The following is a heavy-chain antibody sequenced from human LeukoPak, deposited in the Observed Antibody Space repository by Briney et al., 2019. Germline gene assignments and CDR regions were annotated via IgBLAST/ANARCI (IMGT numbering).Heavy chain of an antibody. Sequence: SETLSLTCVVSGASISSGGYSWSWIRQPPGKGLEWIGCIYHSGGTHYNPSLKSRVTMSVDMSKNQISLNLNSVTAADTAVYYCARDIWGSSTWGPGTLVTVPS. D-gene: IGHD3-16*01. J-gene: IGHJ5*02. CDR3: ARDIWGSST. CDR2: IYHSGGT. V-gene: IGHV4-30-2*01. CDR1: GASISSGGYS.